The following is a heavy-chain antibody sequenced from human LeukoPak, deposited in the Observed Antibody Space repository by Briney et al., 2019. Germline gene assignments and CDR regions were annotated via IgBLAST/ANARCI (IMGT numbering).Heavy chain of an antibody. D-gene: IGHD6-13*01. V-gene: IGHV3-23*01. J-gene: IGHJ5*02. CDR3: AKDLRRSSWPP. CDR1: GFTFSSYA. CDR2: ISGSGGST. Sequence: GGSLRLSCAASGFTFSSYAMSWVRQAPGKGLEWVSAISGSGGSTYYADSVKGRFTIFRDNSKNTLYLQMNSLRAEDTAVYYCAKDLRRSSWPPWGQGTLVTVSS.